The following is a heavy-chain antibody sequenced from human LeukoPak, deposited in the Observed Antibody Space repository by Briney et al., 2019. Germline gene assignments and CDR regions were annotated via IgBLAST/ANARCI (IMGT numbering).Heavy chain of an antibody. V-gene: IGHV3-48*01. CDR1: GFALSRYN. D-gene: IGHD3-10*01. Sequence: GGSLRLSCAASGFALSRYNMNWARQAPGKGLEWISHISSTGTSIYYADSVKGRFTISRDNAKNSLHLQMNSLTAEDTAVYYCAGGSGSFNCWGQGTLVTVSS. CDR2: ISSTGTSI. CDR3: AGGSGSFNC. J-gene: IGHJ4*02.